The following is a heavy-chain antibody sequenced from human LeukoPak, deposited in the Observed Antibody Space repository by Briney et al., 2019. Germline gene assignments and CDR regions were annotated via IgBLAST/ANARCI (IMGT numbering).Heavy chain of an antibody. J-gene: IGHJ4*02. V-gene: IGHV3-48*03. D-gene: IGHD2-15*01. Sequence: GGSLRLSCAASGFTFSSYEMNWVRQAPGKGLEWVSYISSRDTSTSYTDSVKGRFTISRDNAKNSLYLQMNSLRAEDTAVYYCARDSGYCSGGTCNHFDYWGQGTLVTVSS. CDR1: GFTFSSYE. CDR2: ISSRDTST. CDR3: ARDSGYCSGGTCNHFDY.